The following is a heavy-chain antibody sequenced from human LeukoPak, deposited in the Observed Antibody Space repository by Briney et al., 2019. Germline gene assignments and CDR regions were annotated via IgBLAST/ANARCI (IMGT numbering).Heavy chain of an antibody. J-gene: IGHJ4*02. CDR1: GFTFSSYS. CDR2: ITSSSSII. V-gene: IGHV3-48*02. Sequence: GGSLRLSCAASGFTFSSYSMNWVRQAPGKGLEWVSYITSSSSIIYYADSVKGRFTISRDNAKNSLYLQMNSLSDEDTAVYYCTRDPHALDFWGQGTLVTVSS. CDR3: TRDPHALDF.